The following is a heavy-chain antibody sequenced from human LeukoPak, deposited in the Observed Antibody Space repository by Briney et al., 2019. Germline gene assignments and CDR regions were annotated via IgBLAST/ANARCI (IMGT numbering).Heavy chain of an antibody. CDR2: IYTNGHT. J-gene: IGHJ4*02. CDR1: GGSISSGSYY. CDR3: ARVGVGATTVDY. D-gene: IGHD1-26*01. V-gene: IGHV4-61*02. Sequence: PSGTLSLTCTVSGGSISSGSYYWSWIRQPAGKGLEWIGRIYTNGHTNYDPSLKSRVTISADTSKNQFSLNLSSVTAADTAVYYCARVGVGATTVDYWGQGTLVTVSS.